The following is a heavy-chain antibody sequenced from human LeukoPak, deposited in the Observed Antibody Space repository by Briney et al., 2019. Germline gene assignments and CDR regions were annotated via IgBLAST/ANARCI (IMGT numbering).Heavy chain of an antibody. CDR3: ARVSGITMIVVVVEDAFDI. V-gene: IGHV4-4*02. J-gene: IGHJ3*02. D-gene: IGHD3-22*01. Sequence: SETLSLTCAVSGASISSNNWWSWVRQPPGKGLEWIGEIYHGGSTNYNPSLKSRVSISVDKSKNQFSLKLSSVTAADTAVYYCARVSGITMIVVVVEDAFDIWGQGTMVTVSS. CDR2: IYHGGST. CDR1: GASISSNNW.